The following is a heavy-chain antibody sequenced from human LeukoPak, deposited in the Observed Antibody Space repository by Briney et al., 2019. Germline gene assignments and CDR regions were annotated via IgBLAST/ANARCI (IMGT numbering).Heavy chain of an antibody. Sequence: SETLSLTCAVYGGPFSGYYWSWIRQPPGKGLEWIGEINHSGSTNYNPSLKSRVTISVDTSKNQFSLKLSSVTAADTAVYYCARNVLSHYYYGMDVWGQGTTVTVSS. CDR1: GGPFSGYY. J-gene: IGHJ6*02. CDR3: ARNVLSHYYYGMDV. CDR2: INHSGST. V-gene: IGHV4-34*01.